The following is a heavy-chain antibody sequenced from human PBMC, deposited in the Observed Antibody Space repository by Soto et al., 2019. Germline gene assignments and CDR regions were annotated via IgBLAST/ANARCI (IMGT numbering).Heavy chain of an antibody. CDR1: GFTFSNGW. V-gene: IGHV3-15*01. J-gene: IGHJ6*04. CDR3: TTNAVTDFYYYGMEV. CDR2: IKTNIDGGRI. Sequence: EVQLVESGGGLVKPGGSLRLSCEGSGFTFSNGWMTWVRQAPGKGLEWVGRIKTNIDGGRIDYAAPVKGRFTISRDDSKNTLYLQMNSLKTEDTGVYYCTTNAVTDFYYYGMEVWGFGTTVTVSS.